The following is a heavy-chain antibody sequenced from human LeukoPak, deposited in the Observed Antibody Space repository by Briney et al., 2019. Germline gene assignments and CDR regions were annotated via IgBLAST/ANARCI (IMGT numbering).Heavy chain of an antibody. Sequence: GASVKVSCKASGYTFIGYYMHWVRQAPGQGLEWMGWINPNSGGTNYAQKFQGRVTMTRDTSISTAYMELSRLRSDDTAVYYCARGLYSYGQYYFDYWGQGTLVTVSS. D-gene: IGHD5-18*01. CDR2: INPNSGGT. CDR3: ARGLYSYGQYYFDY. V-gene: IGHV1-2*02. CDR1: GYTFIGYY. J-gene: IGHJ4*02.